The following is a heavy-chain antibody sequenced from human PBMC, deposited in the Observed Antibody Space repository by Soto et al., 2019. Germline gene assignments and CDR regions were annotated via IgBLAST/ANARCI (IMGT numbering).Heavy chain of an antibody. J-gene: IGHJ3*02. Sequence: PSQTLSLTCAISGDSVSSNSAAWNWIRQSPSRGLEWLGRTYYRSKWYNDYTVSVKSRITINPDTSKNQFSLQLNSVTPEDTAVYYCARGPSSSSRLAGAFDIWGQGTMVTVSS. CDR3: ARGPSSSSRLAGAFDI. D-gene: IGHD6-6*01. V-gene: IGHV6-1*01. CDR2: TYYRSKWYN. CDR1: GDSVSSNSAA.